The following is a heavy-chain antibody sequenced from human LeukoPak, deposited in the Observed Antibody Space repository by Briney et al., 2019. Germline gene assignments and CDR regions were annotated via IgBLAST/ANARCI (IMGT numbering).Heavy chain of an antibody. CDR3: ATPWGDYIGGGAFDI. D-gene: IGHD4-17*01. CDR1: GFTVSSNY. J-gene: IGHJ3*02. V-gene: IGHV3-53*01. Sequence: GGSLRLSCAASGFTVSSNYMSWVRQAPGKGLEWVSVIYSGGSTYYADSVKGRFTISRDNSKNTLYLQMNSLRVEDTAVYYCATPWGDYIGGGAFDIWGQGTMVTVSS. CDR2: IYSGGST.